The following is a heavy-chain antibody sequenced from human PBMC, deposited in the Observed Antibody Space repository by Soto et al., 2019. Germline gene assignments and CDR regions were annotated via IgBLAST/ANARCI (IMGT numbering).Heavy chain of an antibody. CDR3: ATGQDDYDSSAYYYS. CDR1: GFTFSDYY. D-gene: IGHD3-22*01. CDR2: ISSSSSYT. J-gene: IGHJ4*02. Sequence: QVQLVESGGGLVKPGGSLRLSCAASGFTFSDYYMSWIRQAPGKGLEWVSYISSSSSYTNYADSVKGRFTIARDNAKNSLYLQMNSLRAEDTAVYYCATGQDDYDSSAYYYSWGQGTLVTVSS. V-gene: IGHV3-11*05.